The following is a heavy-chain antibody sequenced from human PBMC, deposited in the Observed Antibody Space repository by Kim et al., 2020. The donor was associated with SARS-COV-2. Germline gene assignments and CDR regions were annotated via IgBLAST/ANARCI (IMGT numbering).Heavy chain of an antibody. D-gene: IGHD5-12*01. V-gene: IGHV3-21*01. Sequence: GGSLRLSCAASGFTFSSYSMNWVRQAPGKGLEWVSSISSSSSYIYYADSVKGRFTISRDNAKNSLYLQMNSLRAEDTAVYYCARDQEDGYIGADRVDYWGQGTLVTVSS. CDR2: ISSSSSYI. CDR3: ARDQEDGYIGADRVDY. CDR1: GFTFSSYS. J-gene: IGHJ4*02.